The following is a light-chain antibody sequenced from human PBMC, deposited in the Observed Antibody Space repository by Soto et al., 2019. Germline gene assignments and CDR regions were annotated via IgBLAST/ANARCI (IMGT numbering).Light chain of an antibody. CDR2: GAS. Sequence: EIVMTQSPATLSVSPGERATLSCRASQSVSSNLAWYQQKPGQAPRLLIYGASTRATGIPARFSGSGSGTKFTLTISSLQSEDFAVYYCQHYNGWPRTFGQGTKVDIK. V-gene: IGKV3-15*01. CDR3: QHYNGWPRT. CDR1: QSVSSN. J-gene: IGKJ1*01.